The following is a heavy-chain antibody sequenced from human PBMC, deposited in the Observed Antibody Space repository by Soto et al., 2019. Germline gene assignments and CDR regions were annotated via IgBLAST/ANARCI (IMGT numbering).Heavy chain of an antibody. CDR3: ARDPIAAAGTGWFDP. J-gene: IGHJ5*02. V-gene: IGHV4-4*02. Sequence: SETLSLTCAVSSGSISSSNWWSWVRQPPGKGLEWIGEIYHSGSTNYNPSLKSRVTISVDKSKNQFSLKLSSVTAADTAVYYCARDPIAAAGTGWFDPWGQGTLVTVS. CDR1: SGSISSSNW. D-gene: IGHD6-13*01. CDR2: IYHSGST.